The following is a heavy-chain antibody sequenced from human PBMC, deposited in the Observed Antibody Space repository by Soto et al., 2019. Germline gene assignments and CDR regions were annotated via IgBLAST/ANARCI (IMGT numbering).Heavy chain of an antibody. CDR2: IYYSGST. CDR1: GGSISSSSYY. V-gene: IGHV4-39*01. J-gene: IGHJ6*02. Sequence: QLQLQESGPGLVKPSETLSLTCTVSGGSISSSSYYWGWIRQPPGKGLEWIGSIYYSGSTYYNPSLKRRVTISVDTSKNQFSLKLSSVTAADTAVYYCARLPYYYDSSGYKGYYYYGMDVWGQGTTVTVSS. CDR3: ARLPYYYDSSGYKGYYYYGMDV. D-gene: IGHD3-22*01.